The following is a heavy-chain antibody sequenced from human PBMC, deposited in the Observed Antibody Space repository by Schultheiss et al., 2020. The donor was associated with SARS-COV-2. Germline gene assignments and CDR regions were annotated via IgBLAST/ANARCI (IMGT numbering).Heavy chain of an antibody. CDR1: GITFSSYA. CDR2: ISGSGAIT. V-gene: IGHV3-23*01. D-gene: IGHD1-1*01. CDR3: VKEGEEMGTS. J-gene: IGHJ4*02. Sequence: GGSLRLSCVASGITFSSYAMTWVRQAPGKGLDWVSGISGSGAITFYADSVKGRFTISRDNSKNTLYLQMNSLRAEDTAVYYCVKEGEEMGTSWGQGTLVTVSS.